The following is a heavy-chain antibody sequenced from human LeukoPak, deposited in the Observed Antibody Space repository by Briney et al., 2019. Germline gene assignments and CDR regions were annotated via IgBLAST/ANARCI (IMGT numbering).Heavy chain of an antibody. Sequence: PSETLSLTCTDYSGSISSVSSYWNWTRHPAGKGLEWIARMYTTGSTHNNPSPKSRVTISVDTSKNQFSLKLSSVTAADTAVYYCARDSGGVVVIPYYIWGQGKMIPVSS. CDR2: MYTTGST. J-gene: IGHJ3*02. D-gene: IGHD3-22*01. CDR1: SGSISSVSSY. V-gene: IGHV4-61*02. CDR3: ARDSGGVVVIPYYI.